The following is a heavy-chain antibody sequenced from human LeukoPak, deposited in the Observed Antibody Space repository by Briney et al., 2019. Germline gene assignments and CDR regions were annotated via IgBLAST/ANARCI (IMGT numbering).Heavy chain of an antibody. CDR3: ARGNWEQQLVRPFRY. J-gene: IGHJ4*02. Sequence: GASVKVSYKASGGTFSSYAISWVRQAPGQGLEWMGRIIPILGIANYAQKFQGRVTMTRNTSISTAYMELSSLRSEDTAVYYCARGNWEQQLVRPFRYWGQGTLVTVSS. V-gene: IGHV1-69*04. CDR1: GGTFSSYA. D-gene: IGHD6-13*01. CDR2: IIPILGIA.